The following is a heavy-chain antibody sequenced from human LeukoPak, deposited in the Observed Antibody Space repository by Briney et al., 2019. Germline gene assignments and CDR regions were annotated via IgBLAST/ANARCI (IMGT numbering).Heavy chain of an antibody. CDR2: ITNDGGST. CDR3: ARAKSSNGYYFDY. J-gene: IGHJ4*02. Sequence: GGSLRLSCRASGFTFSSYVMYWVRQAPGKGLEYVSSITNDGGSTDYANSVKGRFTISRDNSKNTLYLQMGSLRADDMAVYHCARAKSSNGYYFDYWGQGALVTVSS. D-gene: IGHD3-22*01. CDR1: GFTFSSYV. V-gene: IGHV3-64*01.